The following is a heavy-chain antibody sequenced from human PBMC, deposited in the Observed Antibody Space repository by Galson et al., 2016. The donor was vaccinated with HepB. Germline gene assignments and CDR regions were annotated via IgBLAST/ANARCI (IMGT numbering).Heavy chain of an antibody. Sequence: ETLSLTCTVSGGSINNYYWSWIRQPPGKGLEWIGYIYYSGSTNYNPSLKRRVTMSVDASRNQFSLKLSSVTAADTAVYYCARFPSYCGGVSCSYDDDDYWGQGTLVTVSS. J-gene: IGHJ4*02. V-gene: IGHV4-59*01. CDR3: ARFPSYCGGVSCSYDDDDY. CDR2: IYYSGST. D-gene: IGHD2-15*01. CDR1: GGSINNYY.